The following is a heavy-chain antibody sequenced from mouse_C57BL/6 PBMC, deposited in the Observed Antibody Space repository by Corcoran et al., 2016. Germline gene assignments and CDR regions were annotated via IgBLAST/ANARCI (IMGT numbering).Heavy chain of an antibody. V-gene: IGHV1-26*01. CDR3: ARRGYGYGWFAY. J-gene: IGHJ3*01. CDR1: GYTFTDYY. CDR2: INPNNGGT. D-gene: IGHD2-2*01. Sequence: EVQLQQSGPELVKPGASVKISCKASGYTFTDYYMNWVKQSHGKSLEWIGDINPNNGGTSYNQKFKGKATLTVDKSSSTAYMELRSLTSEDSAVYYCARRGYGYGWFAYWGQGTLVTVSA.